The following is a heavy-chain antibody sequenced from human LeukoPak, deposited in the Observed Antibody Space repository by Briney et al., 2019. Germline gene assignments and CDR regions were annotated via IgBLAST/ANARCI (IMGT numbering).Heavy chain of an antibody. CDR1: GYTFTSYG. CDR3: ASSYCSGGSCYQIDY. V-gene: IGHV1-18*01. D-gene: IGHD2-15*01. Sequence: ASVRVSCKASGYTFTSYGISWVRQAPGQGLEWMGWISAYNGNTNYAQKLQGRVTMTTDTSTSTAYMELRSLRSDDTAVYYCASSYCSGGSCYQIDYWGQGTLVTVPS. J-gene: IGHJ4*02. CDR2: ISAYNGNT.